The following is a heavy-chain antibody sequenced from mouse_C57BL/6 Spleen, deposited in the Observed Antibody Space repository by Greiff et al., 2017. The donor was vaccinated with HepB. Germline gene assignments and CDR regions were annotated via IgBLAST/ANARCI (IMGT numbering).Heavy chain of an antibody. CDR1: GYTFTSYW. CDR3: ARRATVVAFDY. Sequence: VQLQQSGAELVRPGSSVKLSCKASGYTFTSYWVDWVKQRPGQGLEWIGNIYPSDSETHYNQKFKDKATLTVDKSSSTAYMQLSSLTSEDSAVYYCARRATVVAFDYWGQGTTLTVSS. J-gene: IGHJ2*01. D-gene: IGHD1-1*01. V-gene: IGHV1-61*01. CDR2: IYPSDSET.